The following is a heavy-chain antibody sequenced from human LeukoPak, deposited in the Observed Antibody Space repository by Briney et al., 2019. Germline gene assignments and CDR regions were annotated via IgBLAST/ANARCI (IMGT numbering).Heavy chain of an antibody. CDR3: ARGFNTMVRGVNGMDV. Sequence: GGSLRLSCAASGFTFSSYDMNWVRQAPGKGLEWLSYISSSGSTFYYADFVKGRSTVSRDNAKNSLYLQMNSLRAEDTAIYYCARGFNTMVRGVNGMDVWGQGTTVTVSS. CDR2: ISSSGSTF. V-gene: IGHV3-48*03. D-gene: IGHD3-10*01. J-gene: IGHJ6*02. CDR1: GFTFSSYD.